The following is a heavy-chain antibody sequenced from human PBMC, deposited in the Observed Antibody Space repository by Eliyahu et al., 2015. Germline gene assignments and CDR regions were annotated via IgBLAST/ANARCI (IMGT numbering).Heavy chain of an antibody. CDR2: IYWDDDK. CDR3: AHRRYFGSGSYLEH. D-gene: IGHD3-10*01. Sequence: QITLKESGPTLVKPTQTLTLTCTFSGFXIRTSGMGVGWIRQSPEKALEWLALIYWDDDKRYTPSLKSRLTITKDSSKHQVVLTMINLDPVDTGTYYCAHRRYFGSGSYLEHWGPGIAVTVSS. V-gene: IGHV2-5*02. CDR1: GFXIRTSGMG. J-gene: IGHJ4*02.